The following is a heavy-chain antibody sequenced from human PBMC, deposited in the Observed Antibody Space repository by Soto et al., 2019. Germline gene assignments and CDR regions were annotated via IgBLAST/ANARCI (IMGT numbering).Heavy chain of an antibody. D-gene: IGHD3-22*01. Sequence: VASVKVSCKASGGTFSSYAISWVRQAPGQGLEWMGGIIPIFGTANYAQKFQGRVTITADESTSTAYMELSSLRSEDTAVYYCARDYPLSAYYYDSSGYYFDYWGQGTLVTVSS. CDR3: ARDYPLSAYYYDSSGYYFDY. J-gene: IGHJ4*02. CDR1: GGTFSSYA. CDR2: IIPIFGTA. V-gene: IGHV1-69*13.